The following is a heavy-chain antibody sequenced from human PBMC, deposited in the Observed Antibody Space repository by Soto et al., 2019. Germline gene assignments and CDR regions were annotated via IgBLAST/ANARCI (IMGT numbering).Heavy chain of an antibody. CDR1: CSSIPSYY. D-gene: IGHD6-13*01. CDR3: ARDSSSWFKRIGWFDP. Sequence: SDTLSLTCTFICSSIPSYYWSWIRQTPGKGLEWIGYIYYSGSTNYNPSLKSRVTISVDTSKNQFSLKLSSVTAADTAVYYCARDSSSWFKRIGWFDPWGQGTLVTVS. V-gene: IGHV4-59*01. J-gene: IGHJ5*02. CDR2: IYYSGST.